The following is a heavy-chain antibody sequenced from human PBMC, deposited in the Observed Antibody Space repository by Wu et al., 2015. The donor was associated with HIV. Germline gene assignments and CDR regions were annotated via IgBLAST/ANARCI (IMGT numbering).Heavy chain of an antibody. J-gene: IGHJ6*02. CDR1: GGTFSNYA. CDR2: IIPIFGTA. CDR3: AMGYCSSTSCYQKPYYYYGMDV. Sequence: QVQLVQSGAEVKKPGSSVKVSCKASGGTFSNYAISWVRQAPGQGLEWMGGIIPIFGTANYAQKFQGRVTITTDESTSTAYMELSSLRSEDTAVYYCAMGYCSSTSCYQKPYYYYGMDVWGQGTTVNRLL. D-gene: IGHD2-2*01. V-gene: IGHV1-69*01.